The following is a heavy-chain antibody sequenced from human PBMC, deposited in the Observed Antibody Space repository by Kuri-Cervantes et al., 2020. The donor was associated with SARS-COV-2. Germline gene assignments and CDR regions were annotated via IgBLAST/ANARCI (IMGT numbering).Heavy chain of an antibody. V-gene: IGHV3-30-3*01. CDR1: GFTFSSYA. J-gene: IGHJ4*02. CDR2: ISYDGSNK. Sequence: GESLKISCAASGFTFSSYAMHWVRQAPGKGLEWVAVISYDGSNKYYADSVKGRFTISRDNSKNTLYLQMNSLRAEDTAVYYCAREAWEGYCDYWGQGTLVTVSS. D-gene: IGHD1-26*01. CDR3: AREAWEGYCDY.